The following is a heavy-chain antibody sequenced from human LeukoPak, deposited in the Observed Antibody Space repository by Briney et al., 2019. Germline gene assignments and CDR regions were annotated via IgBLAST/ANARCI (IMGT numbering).Heavy chain of an antibody. Sequence: SVKVSCKASGGTFSSYAISWVRHAPGQGLEWMGGIIPIFHTANYAQKFQGRVTITADESTSSAYMELSSLRSEDTAVYYCARGPRPLGYCSGGSCYRDAFDIWGQGTMVTVSS. J-gene: IGHJ3*02. CDR3: ARGPRPLGYCSGGSCYRDAFDI. D-gene: IGHD2-15*01. V-gene: IGHV1-69*13. CDR2: IIPIFHTA. CDR1: GGTFSSYA.